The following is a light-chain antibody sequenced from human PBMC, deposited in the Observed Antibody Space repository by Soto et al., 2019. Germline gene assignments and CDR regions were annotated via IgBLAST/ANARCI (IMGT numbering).Light chain of an antibody. Sequence: DVQMTQSPSTLSASVGDGVTITCRASQSISNRLAWYQQRPGKALKYLIYDASTLDSGAPSRFSGSGSGTEFTLTISSLQPDDFATYYCQQYNSYSRTFGQGTKVDIK. V-gene: IGKV1-5*01. CDR1: QSISNR. CDR3: QQYNSYSRT. J-gene: IGKJ1*01. CDR2: DAS.